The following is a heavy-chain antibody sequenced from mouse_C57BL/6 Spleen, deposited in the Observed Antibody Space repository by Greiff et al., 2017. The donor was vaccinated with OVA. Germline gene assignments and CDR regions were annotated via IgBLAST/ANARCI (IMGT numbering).Heavy chain of an antibody. D-gene: IGHD3-1*01. CDR1: GYAFSSSW. V-gene: IGHV1-80*01. CDR2: IYPGDGDT. J-gene: IGHJ4*01. Sequence: LKQSGAELVKPGASVKISCKASGYAFSSSWMNWVKQRPGKGLEWIGQIYPGDGDTNYNGKFKGKATLTADKSSSTAYMQLSSLTSEDSAVYFCARQPSGYAMDYWGQGTSVTVSS. CDR3: ARQPSGYAMDY.